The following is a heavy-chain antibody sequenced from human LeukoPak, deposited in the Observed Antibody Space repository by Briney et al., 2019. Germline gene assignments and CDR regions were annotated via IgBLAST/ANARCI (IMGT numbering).Heavy chain of an antibody. CDR1: GFTSNDHA. CDR2: IMWDSSRI. CDR3: GKDISAGGLDS. J-gene: IGHJ4*02. V-gene: IGHV3-9*02. Sequence: GGSLRLSCTASGFTSNDHAMHWVRQAPGKGLEWVSGIMWDSSRIGCADSVKGRFTISRDNAKNSLYLQMNSLRPEDTALYYCGKDISAGGLDSWGQGTLVTVTS. D-gene: IGHD6-13*01.